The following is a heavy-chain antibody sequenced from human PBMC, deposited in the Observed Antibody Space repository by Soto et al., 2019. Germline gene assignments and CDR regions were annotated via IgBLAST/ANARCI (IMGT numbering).Heavy chain of an antibody. CDR1: GYTFISHG. D-gene: IGHD2-2*01. CDR3: ARVSSSRVVGPDYGIDV. V-gene: IGHV1-18*04. Sequence: GASVKVSCKASGYTFISHGMSCVRQATGQGLEWMGWISGKNGNTKFAQKFQGRVTLTADTSTSTAYMEERSLRTDDTAVYYYARVSSSRVVGPDYGIDVWGQGTTVTVSS. CDR2: ISGKNGNT. J-gene: IGHJ6*02.